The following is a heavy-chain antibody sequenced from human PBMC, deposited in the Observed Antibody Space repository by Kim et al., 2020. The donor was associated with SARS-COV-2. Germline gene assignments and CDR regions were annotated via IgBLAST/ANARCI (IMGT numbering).Heavy chain of an antibody. J-gene: IGHJ5*02. D-gene: IGHD6-13*01. Sequence: SETLSLTCAVYGGSFSGYYWSWIRQPPGKGLEWIGEINHSGSTNYNPSLKSRVTISVDTSKNQFSLKLSSVTAADTAVYYCARGLEKQLPDWFDPWGQGTLVTVSS. CDR2: INHSGST. CDR3: ARGLEKQLPDWFDP. CDR1: GGSFSGYY. V-gene: IGHV4-34*01.